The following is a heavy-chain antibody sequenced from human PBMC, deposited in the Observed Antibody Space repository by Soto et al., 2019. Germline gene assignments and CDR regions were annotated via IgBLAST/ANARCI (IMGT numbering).Heavy chain of an antibody. Sequence: SQTLSLTCALSGDSVSSNSAAWNWIRQSPSRGLEWLGRTYYRSKWYNDYAVSVKSRVTINPDTSKNQFPLQLNSVTPEDTAVYYCARDLVIAARPARNWFDPWGQGTLVTVSS. J-gene: IGHJ5*02. CDR1: GDSVSSNSAA. D-gene: IGHD6-6*01. CDR2: TYYRSKWYN. CDR3: ARDLVIAARPARNWFDP. V-gene: IGHV6-1*01.